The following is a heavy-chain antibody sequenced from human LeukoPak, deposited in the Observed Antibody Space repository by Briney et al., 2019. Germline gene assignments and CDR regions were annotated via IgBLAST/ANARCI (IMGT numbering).Heavy chain of an antibody. J-gene: IGHJ5*02. CDR3: ARERGGSYPVLDP. CDR2: IYTSGST. CDR1: GGTISSYY. V-gene: IGHV4-4*07. D-gene: IGHD1-26*01. Sequence: SETLTLTCTASGGTISSYYRSWIRQPAGKGLEWIGRIYTSGSTNYNPSLKSRVTMSVDTSKNPFSLKLSSVTAADTAVYYCARERGGSYPVLDPWGQGTLVTVSS.